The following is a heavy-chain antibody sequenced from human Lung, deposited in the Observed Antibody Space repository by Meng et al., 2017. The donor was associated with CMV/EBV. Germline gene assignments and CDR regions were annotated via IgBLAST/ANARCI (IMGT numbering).Heavy chain of an antibody. J-gene: IGHJ4*02. CDR2: INPYTGGT. CDR1: GYTFTGYY. V-gene: IGHV1-2*02. Sequence: ASXXVSXKASGYTFTGYYMHWVRQDPGQGLEWMGWINPYTGGTNYPQKFQGRVTITRDTSISTAYRDLSRLRSDDTAVYYCARVYYDTSGSSHHFDFWAQGTLVPVSS. CDR3: ARVYYDTSGSSHHFDF. D-gene: IGHD3-22*01.